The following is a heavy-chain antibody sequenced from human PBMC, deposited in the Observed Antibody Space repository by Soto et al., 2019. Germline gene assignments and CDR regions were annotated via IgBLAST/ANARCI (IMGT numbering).Heavy chain of an antibody. J-gene: IGHJ6*02. Sequence: QVQLQESGPGLVKPSETLSLTCTVSGGSISSYYWSWIRQPPGKGLEWIGYIYYSGSTNYNPSLTSRLPVSASPSKDQLSLKLSSGTAADTAVDYCAREQGGGSGWLPSSYYSYGMDVWGQGTTVTVSS. CDR1: GGSISSYY. D-gene: IGHD6-19*01. V-gene: IGHV4-59*01. CDR2: IYYSGST. CDR3: AREQGGGSGWLPSSYYSYGMDV.